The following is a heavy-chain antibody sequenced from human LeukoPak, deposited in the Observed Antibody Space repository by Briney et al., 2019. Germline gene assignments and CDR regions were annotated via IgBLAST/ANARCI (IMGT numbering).Heavy chain of an antibody. Sequence: ASVKVSCKASGGTFSSYAISWVRQAPGQGLEWMGGIIPIFGTANYALKFQGRVTITADESTSTAYMELSSLRSEDTAVYYCARAYDGVPTAYYYYGMDVWGQGTMVTVSS. D-gene: IGHD2-2*01. CDR1: GGTFSSYA. CDR2: IIPIFGTA. CDR3: ARAYDGVPTAYYYYGMDV. J-gene: IGHJ6*02. V-gene: IGHV1-69*01.